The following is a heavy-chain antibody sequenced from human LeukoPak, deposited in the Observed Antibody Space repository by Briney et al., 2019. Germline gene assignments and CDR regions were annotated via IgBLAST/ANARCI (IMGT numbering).Heavy chain of an antibody. CDR2: INPSGGIT. V-gene: IGHV1-46*01. CDR1: GYTFTSYY. J-gene: IGHJ4*02. D-gene: IGHD3-9*01. CDR3: ARAYYDIFGRRSVYYFDY. Sequence: GASVKVSCKASGYTFTSYYMHWVRQAPGQGLEWMGIINPSGGITSYAQKFQGRVTMTRDTSTSTVYMELSSLRSEDTAVYYCARAYYDIFGRRSVYYFDYWGQGTLVTVSS.